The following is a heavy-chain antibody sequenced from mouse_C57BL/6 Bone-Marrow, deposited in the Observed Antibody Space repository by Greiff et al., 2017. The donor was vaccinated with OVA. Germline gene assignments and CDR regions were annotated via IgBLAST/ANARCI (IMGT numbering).Heavy chain of an antibody. CDR3: TSNYEGYWYFDV. CDR2: IDPETGGT. D-gene: IGHD2-1*01. J-gene: IGHJ1*03. Sequence: QVQLQQSGAELVRPGASVTLSCKASGYTFTDYEMHWVKQTPVHGLEWIGAIDPETGGTAYNQKFKGKAILTADKSSSTAYMELRSLTSEDSAVYYCTSNYEGYWYFDVWGTGTTVTVSS. CDR1: GYTFTDYE. V-gene: IGHV1-15*01.